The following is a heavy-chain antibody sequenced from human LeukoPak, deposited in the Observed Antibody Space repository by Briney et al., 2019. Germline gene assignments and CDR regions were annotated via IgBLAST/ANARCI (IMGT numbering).Heavy chain of an antibody. CDR3: ARHVSGDYFDY. Sequence: SETLSLTCIVSGGSISNYYWSWIRQSPGKGLEWIGYIYYSGSTNSNPSLKSRVTISVDTSKNQFSLKLSSVTAADTAVYYCARHVSGDYFDYWGQGTLVTVSS. V-gene: IGHV4-59*08. J-gene: IGHJ4*01. CDR1: GGSISNYY. CDR2: IYYSGST. D-gene: IGHD2-21*01.